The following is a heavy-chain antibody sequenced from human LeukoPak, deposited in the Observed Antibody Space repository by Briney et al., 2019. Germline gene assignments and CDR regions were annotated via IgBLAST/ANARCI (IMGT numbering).Heavy chain of an antibody. CDR3: ARGVVATINYYYYVDV. CDR1: GGSISSYY. CDR2: IYYSGST. J-gene: IGHJ6*03. Sequence: SETLSLTCTVSGGSISSYYWSWIRQPPGKGLEWIGYIYYSGSTNYNPSLKSRVTISVDTSKNQFSLKLSSVTAADTAVYYCARGVVATINYYYYVDVWGKGTTVTVSS. D-gene: IGHD5-12*01. V-gene: IGHV4-59*01.